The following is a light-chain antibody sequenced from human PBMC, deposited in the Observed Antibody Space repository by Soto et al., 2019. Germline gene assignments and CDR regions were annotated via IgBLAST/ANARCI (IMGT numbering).Light chain of an antibody. CDR1: QSGSSSY. CDR2: GAS. Sequence: EIVLTQSPGTLSLSPGERATLSCRASQSGSSSYLAWYQQKPGQAPMLLIYGASSTATGIPDRFSGGGSGTDFTLTISRLEPEDFAVYYFQQYGSSLFTFGPGTKVDIK. CDR3: QQYGSSLFT. J-gene: IGKJ3*01. V-gene: IGKV3-20*01.